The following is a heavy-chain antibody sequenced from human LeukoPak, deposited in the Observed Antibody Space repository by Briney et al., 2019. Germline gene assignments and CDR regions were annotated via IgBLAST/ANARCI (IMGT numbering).Heavy chain of an antibody. J-gene: IGHJ5*02. CDR1: GYSISSGYY. D-gene: IGHD1-1*01. CDR2: IHTSGTT. CDR3: ARNVGNNWFDT. Sequence: SETLSLTCAVSGYSISSGYYWGWIRQPPGKGLEWIGRIHTSGTTNYNPSLNSRVAMSVDTSKNQFSLKLTSVTAADTAVYFCARNVGNNWFDTWGQGTLVTVSS. V-gene: IGHV4-38-2*01.